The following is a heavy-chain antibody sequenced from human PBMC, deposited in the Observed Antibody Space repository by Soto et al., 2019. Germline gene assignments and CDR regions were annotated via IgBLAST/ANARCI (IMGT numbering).Heavy chain of an antibody. CDR2: INHSGSA. V-gene: IGHV4-34*01. CDR3: ARGQYHDVLTGYRNAVFDY. J-gene: IGHJ4*02. D-gene: IGHD3-9*01. CDR1: GGPFSGYY. Sequence: QVQLQQWGAGLLKPSETLSLTCAVYGGPFSGYYWSWIRQPPGKGLEWIGEINHSGSANYNPSLKSRVTISEDTSKNQFSLKVTSVTAADTAVYYCARGQYHDVLTGYRNAVFDYWGQGTLVTVSS.